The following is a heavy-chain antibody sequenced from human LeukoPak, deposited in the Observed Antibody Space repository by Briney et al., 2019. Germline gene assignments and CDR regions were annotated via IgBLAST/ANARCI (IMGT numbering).Heavy chain of an antibody. J-gene: IGHJ5*02. CDR2: ISAYNGNT. D-gene: IGHD2-2*01. V-gene: IGHV1-18*01. CDR1: GYTFTSYG. CDR3: ARNIVVVPAGWFDP. Sequence: ASVKVSCKASGYTFTSYGISWVRQAPGQGLECMGWISAYNGNTNYAQKLQGRVTMTTDTSTSTAYMELRSLRSDDTVVYYCARNIVVVPAGWFDPWGQGTLVTVSS.